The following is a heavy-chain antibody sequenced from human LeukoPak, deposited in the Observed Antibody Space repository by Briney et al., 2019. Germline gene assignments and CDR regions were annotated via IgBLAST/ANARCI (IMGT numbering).Heavy chain of an antibody. CDR2: ISSSSSYI. J-gene: IGHJ4*02. CDR1: GFTFSSYS. Sequence: GGSLRLSCAASGFTFSSYSMNWVRQAPGKGLEWVLSISSSSSYISYADSVKGRFTISRDNAKNSLHLQMNSLRAEDSALYYCARGDLRDHPLGKYYYDSSGYSDYWGQGTLVTVSS. D-gene: IGHD3-22*01. V-gene: IGHV3-21*01. CDR3: ARGDLRDHPLGKYYYDSSGYSDY.